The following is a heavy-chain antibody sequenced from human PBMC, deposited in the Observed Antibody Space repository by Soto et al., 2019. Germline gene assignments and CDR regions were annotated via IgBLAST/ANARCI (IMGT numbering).Heavy chain of an antibody. CDR2: IWYDGSNK. CDR1: GFTFSSYG. J-gene: IGHJ6*02. V-gene: IGHV3-33*01. D-gene: IGHD1-26*01. Sequence: QVQLVESGGGVVQPGRSLRLSCAASGFTFSSYGMHWVRQAPGKGLEWVAVIWYDGSNKYYADSVKGRFTISRDNSKNPLYLQMNSLRAEDTAVYYCASDLGSYYGGGYYYGMDVWGQGTTVTVSS. CDR3: ASDLGSYYGGGYYYGMDV.